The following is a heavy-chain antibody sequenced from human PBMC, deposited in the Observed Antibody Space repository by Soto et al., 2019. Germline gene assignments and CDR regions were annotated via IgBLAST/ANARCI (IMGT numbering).Heavy chain of an antibody. CDR2: IYYSGST. V-gene: IGHV4-59*01. Sequence: SETLSLTCTLSGCSISSYYWSWIRQPPGKGLEWIGYIYYSGSTNYNPSLKSRVTISVDTSKNQFSLKLSSVTAADTAVYYCARRYGASFDYWGQGTLVTVS. CDR3: ARRYGASFDY. J-gene: IGHJ4*02. D-gene: IGHD4-17*01. CDR1: GCSISSYY.